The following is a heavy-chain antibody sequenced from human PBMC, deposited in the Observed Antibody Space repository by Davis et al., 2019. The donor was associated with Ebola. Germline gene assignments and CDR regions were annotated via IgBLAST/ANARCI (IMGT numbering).Heavy chain of an antibody. CDR2: ISYDGSNK. V-gene: IGHV3-30*03. CDR3: ADVGGAFA. J-gene: IGHJ4*02. CDR1: GFTFDDYA. Sequence: GGSLRLSCAASGFTFDDYAMHWVRQAPGKGLEWVAVISYDGSNKYYADSVKGRFTISRDNSKNTLYLQMNSLRAEDTAVYYCADVGGAFAWGQGTPVTVS. D-gene: IGHD1-26*01.